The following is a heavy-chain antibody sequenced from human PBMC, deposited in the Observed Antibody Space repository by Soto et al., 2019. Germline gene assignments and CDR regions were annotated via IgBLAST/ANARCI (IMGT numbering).Heavy chain of an antibody. CDR3: ARRAWDSYYAIDV. CDR2: ISYDGSDK. J-gene: IGHJ6*02. D-gene: IGHD3-22*01. CDR1: GFTYTDFA. V-gene: IGHV3-30*09. Sequence: VQLVESGGGEVQPGRSLRLSCAASGFTYTDFALHWVRQAPGKGLEWVAIISYDGSDKYYADSVKGRFASSRDNPKNTLYREMNSLRPEDTAVYFCARRAWDSYYAIDVWGQGTTVTVFS.